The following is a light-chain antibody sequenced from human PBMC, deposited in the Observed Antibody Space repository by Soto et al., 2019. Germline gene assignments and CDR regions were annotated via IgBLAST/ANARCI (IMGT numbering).Light chain of an antibody. CDR2: LGS. CDR3: MQALQTIT. CDR1: QSLLHSNGCNY. J-gene: IGKJ5*01. V-gene: IGKV2-28*01. Sequence: DIVMTQSPLSLPVTPGEPASISCRSSQSLLHSNGCNYLDWYLQEPRQSPQLLIYLGSNRASGVPDRISGSGSGTDFTLKISRVEAEDVGVYYCMQALQTITFGQGTHWRL.